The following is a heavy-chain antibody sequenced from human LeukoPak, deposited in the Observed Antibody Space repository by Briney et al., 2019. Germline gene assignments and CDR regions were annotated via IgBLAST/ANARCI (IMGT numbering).Heavy chain of an antibody. D-gene: IGHD5-12*01. V-gene: IGHV1-69*04. Sequence: SVKVSCKASGGTFSSYAISWVRQAPGQGLEWMGRIIPILGIANYAQKFQGRVTITRNTSISTAYMELSSLRSEDTAVYYCARGGDIVATLDTPFDYWGQGTLVTVSS. J-gene: IGHJ4*02. CDR2: IIPILGIA. CDR3: ARGGDIVATLDTPFDY. CDR1: GGTFSSYA.